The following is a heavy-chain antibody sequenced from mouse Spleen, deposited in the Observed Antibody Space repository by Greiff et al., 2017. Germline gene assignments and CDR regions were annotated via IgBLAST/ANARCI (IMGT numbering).Heavy chain of an antibody. CDR3: AREETAFDY. Sequence: VQLQQSGPGLVKPSQSLSLTCSVTGYSITSGYYWNWIRQFPGNKLEWMGYISYDGSNNYNPSLKNRISITRDTSKNQFFLKLNSVTTEDTATYYCAREETAFDYWGQGTTLTVSS. CDR1: GYSITSGYY. J-gene: IGHJ2*01. CDR2: ISYDGSN. V-gene: IGHV3-6*01.